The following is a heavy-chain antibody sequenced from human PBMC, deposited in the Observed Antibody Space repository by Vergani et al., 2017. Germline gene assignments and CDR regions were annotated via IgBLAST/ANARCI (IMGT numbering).Heavy chain of an antibody. CDR1: GGSISSSSYY. J-gene: IGHJ6*02. CDR3: ARLRGHSSRKSLSYYYYGMEV. CDR2: IYYSGSS. Sequence: QLQLQESGPGLVKPSETLSLTCTVSGGSISSSSYYWGWIRQPPGQGLEWIGSIYYSGSSYYNPSLKSRVTISVDTSKNQFSLKLSSVTAADTAVYYCARLRGHSSRKSLSYYYYGMEVWGQGTTVTVSS. V-gene: IGHV4-39*01. D-gene: IGHD6-13*01.